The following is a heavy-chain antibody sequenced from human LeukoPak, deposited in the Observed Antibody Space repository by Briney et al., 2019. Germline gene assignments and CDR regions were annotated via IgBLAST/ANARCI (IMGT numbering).Heavy chain of an antibody. V-gene: IGHV1-69*13. Sequence: GASVKVSCKASGGTFSSYAISWVRQAPGQGLEWMGGIIPIFGTANYAQKFQGRVTITADESTSTAYMELSSLRSEDTAVYYCASHNVYYDFWSGYREYDAFDIWGQGTMVTVSS. J-gene: IGHJ3*02. CDR3: ASHNVYYDFWSGYREYDAFDI. CDR1: GGTFSSYA. CDR2: IIPIFGTA. D-gene: IGHD3-3*01.